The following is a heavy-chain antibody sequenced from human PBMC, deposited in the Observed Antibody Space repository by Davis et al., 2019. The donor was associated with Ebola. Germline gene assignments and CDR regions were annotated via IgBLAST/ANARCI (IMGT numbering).Heavy chain of an antibody. CDR1: GYTFTSYD. D-gene: IGHD1-26*01. CDR2: IRTYDGNT. V-gene: IGHV1-18*01. CDR3: AVGGQDGGFDY. Sequence: AASVKVSCKASGYTFTSYDINWVRQATGQGLEWLGWIRTYDGNTNYAQKLQVRVTMTEDTSSHTAYMELSSLKSDDTAIYYCAVGGQDGGFDYWGQGTLVTVSS. J-gene: IGHJ4*02.